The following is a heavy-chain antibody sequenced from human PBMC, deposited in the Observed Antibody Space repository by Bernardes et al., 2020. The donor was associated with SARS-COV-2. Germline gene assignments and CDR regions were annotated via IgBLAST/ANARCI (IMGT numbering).Heavy chain of an antibody. CDR2: INPNSGGT. CDR1: GYTFTGYY. CDR3: ARESIAAAGTYYYGMDV. V-gene: IGHV1-2*04. D-gene: IGHD6-13*01. Sequence: ASVEVSCKASGYTFTGYYMHWVRQAPGQGLEWMGWINPNSGGTNYAQKFQGWVTMTRDTSISTAYMELSRLRSDDTAVYYCARESIAAAGTYYYGMDVWGQGTTVTVSS. J-gene: IGHJ6*02.